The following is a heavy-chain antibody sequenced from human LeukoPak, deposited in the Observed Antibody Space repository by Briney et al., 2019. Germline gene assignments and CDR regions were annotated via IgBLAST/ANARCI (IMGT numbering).Heavy chain of an antibody. V-gene: IGHV4-39*01. J-gene: IGHJ4*02. CDR2: IYYSGDT. CDR1: GGSITTNSHY. CDR3: ARVGGGYNTYFDY. Sequence: SETLSLTCTVSGGSITTNSHYWGWIRQPPGKGLEWTGRIYYSGDTYYNPSLRSRVTISVDTSKNQFSLRLNSVTAADTAVYYCARVGGGYNTYFDYWGQGTLVTVSS. D-gene: IGHD5-24*01.